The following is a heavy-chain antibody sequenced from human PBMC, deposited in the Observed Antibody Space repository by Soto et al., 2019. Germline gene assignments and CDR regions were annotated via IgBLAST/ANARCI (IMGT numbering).Heavy chain of an antibody. CDR1: GGSISSYY. J-gene: IGHJ4*02. CDR3: ARVNALYSYDSSGYYDD. V-gene: IGHV4-59*01. Sequence: SETLSLTCTVSGGSISSYYWSWIRQPPGKGLEWIGYIYYSGSTNYNPSLKSRVTISVDTSKNQFSLKLSSVTAADTAVYYCARVNALYSYDSSGYYDDWGQGTLVSVSS. D-gene: IGHD3-22*01. CDR2: IYYSGST.